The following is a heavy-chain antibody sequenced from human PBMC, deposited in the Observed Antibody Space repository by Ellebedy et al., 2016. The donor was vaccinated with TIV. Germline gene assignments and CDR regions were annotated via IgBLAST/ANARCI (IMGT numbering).Heavy chain of an antibody. J-gene: IGHJ3*02. CDR3: AAVQYWEAVFDM. CDR1: GFIFSGYW. CDR2: INSDGSDT. D-gene: IGHD2-8*02. V-gene: IGHV3-74*01. Sequence: PGGSLRLSCAASGFIFSGYWMHWVRQAPGKGLVWVSRINSDGSDTAYADSVRGRFIISRDNAKNTLYLQMNSLRAEDTAVYYCAAVQYWEAVFDMWGQGTMVTVSS.